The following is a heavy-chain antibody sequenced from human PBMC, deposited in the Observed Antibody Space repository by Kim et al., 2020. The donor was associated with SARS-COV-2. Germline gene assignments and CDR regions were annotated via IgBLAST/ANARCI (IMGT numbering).Heavy chain of an antibody. CDR2: ISGSGGST. Sequence: GGSLRLSCAASGFTFSSYAMSWVRQAPGKGLEWVSAISGSGGSTYYADSVKGRFTISRDNSKNTLYLQMNSLRAEDTAVYYCAKGPPNSSGWYELLNWFDSWGQGTLVTVSS. CDR3: AKGPPNSSGWYELLNWFDS. D-gene: IGHD6-19*01. V-gene: IGHV3-23*01. J-gene: IGHJ5*01. CDR1: GFTFSSYA.